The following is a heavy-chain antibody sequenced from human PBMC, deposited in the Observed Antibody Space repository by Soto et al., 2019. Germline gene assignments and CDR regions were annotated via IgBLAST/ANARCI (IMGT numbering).Heavy chain of an antibody. D-gene: IGHD1-26*01. J-gene: IGHJ4*02. Sequence: GGSLRLSCAASGFTFSSYAMHWVRQAPGKGLEWVAVISYDGSNKYYADSVKGRFTISRDNSKNTLYLQMNSLRAEDTAVYYCARVDSIVGATTPRGNSDYWGQGTLVTVSS. CDR1: GFTFSSYA. CDR2: ISYDGSNK. V-gene: IGHV3-30-3*01. CDR3: ARVDSIVGATTPRGNSDY.